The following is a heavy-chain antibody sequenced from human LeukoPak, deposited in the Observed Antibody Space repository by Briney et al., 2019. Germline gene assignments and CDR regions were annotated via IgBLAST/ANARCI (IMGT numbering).Heavy chain of an antibody. CDR3: ASICSTTSCHLDY. Sequence: SETLSLSCTVSGGSISSSNYYWGWIRQPPGKGLEWMGSVYFSGGTYYNPSLKSRVTIYVDTSTNQFSLKLSSVTDADTAVYYCASICSTTSCHLDYWGQGTLVTVSS. CDR1: GGSISSSNYY. V-gene: IGHV4-39*01. J-gene: IGHJ4*02. D-gene: IGHD2-2*01. CDR2: VYFSGGT.